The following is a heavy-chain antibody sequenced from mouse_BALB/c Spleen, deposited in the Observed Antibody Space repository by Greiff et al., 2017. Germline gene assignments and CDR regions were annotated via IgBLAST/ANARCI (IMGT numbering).Heavy chain of an antibody. J-gene: IGHJ4*01. CDR1: GDSITSGY. CDR3: ARSFTRDYYAMDY. Sequence: EVNLVESGPSLVKPSQTLSLTCSVTGDSITSGYWNWIRKFPGNKLEYMGYISYSGSTYYNPSLKSRISITRDTSKNQYYLQLNSVTTEDTATYYCARSFTRDYYAMDYWGQGTSVTVSS. V-gene: IGHV3-8*02. CDR2: ISYSGST. D-gene: IGHD1-1*01.